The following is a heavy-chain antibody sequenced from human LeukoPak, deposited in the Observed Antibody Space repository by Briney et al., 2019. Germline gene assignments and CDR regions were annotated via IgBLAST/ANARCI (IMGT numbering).Heavy chain of an antibody. CDR3: ARHQGGTYYYDAFDI. Sequence: SETLSLTCNVSGGSISSYQWSWIRQPPEKGLEWFGYIYYSGSTNYNPSLKSRVTISVDTSKNQFSLNLSSVTAADTAVYYCARHQGGTYYYDAFDIWGQGTMVTVSS. J-gene: IGHJ3*02. D-gene: IGHD1-26*01. CDR1: GGSISSYQ. CDR2: IYYSGST. V-gene: IGHV4-59*08.